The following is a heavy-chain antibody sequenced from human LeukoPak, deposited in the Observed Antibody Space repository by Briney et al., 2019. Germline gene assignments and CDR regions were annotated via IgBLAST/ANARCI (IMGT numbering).Heavy chain of an antibody. CDR3: ARSPRWFFDL. Sequence: SETLSLTCDVSGYSITSGYFWGWIRQPPGKGLEWIGSIYHVGNTFYNPSLKSRVTISLDTSKNHFSLKLASVTAADTAVYYCARSPRWFFDLWGRGTLTTVSP. CDR2: IYHVGNT. V-gene: IGHV4-38-2*01. J-gene: IGHJ2*01. CDR1: GYSITSGYF.